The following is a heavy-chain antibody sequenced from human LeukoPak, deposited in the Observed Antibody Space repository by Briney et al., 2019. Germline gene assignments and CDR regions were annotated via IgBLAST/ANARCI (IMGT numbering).Heavy chain of an antibody. V-gene: IGHV5-51*01. Sequence: GESLQISCRGSGYNFNNHWIGWMRQIPGKGVEWMGLIYPGDSDTKYSPSFEGQVTMSVDKSISAAFLQWSSLKASDTAIYYCARGSGSSSWLDPWGQGTLVTVSS. CDR1: GYNFNNHW. J-gene: IGHJ5*02. CDR3: ARGSGSSSWLDP. D-gene: IGHD3-10*01. CDR2: IYPGDSDT.